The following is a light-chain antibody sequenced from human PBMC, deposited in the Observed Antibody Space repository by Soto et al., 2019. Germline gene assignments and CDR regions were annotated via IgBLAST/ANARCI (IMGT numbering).Light chain of an antibody. J-gene: IGKJ2*02. CDR1: QSIRGW. V-gene: IGKV1-5*01. Sequence: DIQMTQSPSTLSASVGDRVNITCRASQSIRGWLAWYQKKPGKAPKVLIYGASRLPSGVPSRFSGSGSETEFTLTISDLQPDDFVTYYCQHSNPYLCTFGHGTKVDI. CDR2: GAS. CDR3: QHSNPYLCT.